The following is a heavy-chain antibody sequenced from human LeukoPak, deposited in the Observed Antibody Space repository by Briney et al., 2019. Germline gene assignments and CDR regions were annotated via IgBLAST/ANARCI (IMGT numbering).Heavy chain of an antibody. Sequence: GGSLRLSCAVSGFTFSIYGMHWVRQAPGKGLEWVAFIRYDGSNKYYADSVKGRFTISRDNSKNTLYLQMNSLRAEDTAVYYCAKDYSKTSYYGSGTYYRPNWFDPWGQGTLVTVSS. J-gene: IGHJ5*02. CDR1: GFTFSIYG. V-gene: IGHV3-30*02. CDR3: AKDYSKTSYYGSGTYYRPNWFDP. CDR2: IRYDGSNK. D-gene: IGHD3-10*01.